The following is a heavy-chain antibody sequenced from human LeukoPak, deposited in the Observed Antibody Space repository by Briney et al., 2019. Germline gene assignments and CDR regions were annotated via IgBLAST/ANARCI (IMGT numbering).Heavy chain of an antibody. Sequence: SVKVSCKASGYTFTSYGISWVRQAPGQGLEWMGGIIPIFGTANYAQKFQGRVTITADKSTSTAYMELSSLRSEDTAVYYCARGVRGDYNYYYYYMDVWGKGTTVTVSS. J-gene: IGHJ6*03. CDR3: ARGVRGDYNYYYYYMDV. CDR2: IIPIFGTA. V-gene: IGHV1-69*06. CDR1: GYTFTSYG. D-gene: IGHD2-21*02.